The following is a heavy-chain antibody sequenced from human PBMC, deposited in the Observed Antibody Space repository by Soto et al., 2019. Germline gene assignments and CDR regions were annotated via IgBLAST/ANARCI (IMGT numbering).Heavy chain of an antibody. CDR2: LSYDGRKI. V-gene: IGHV3-30*04. J-gene: IGHJ4*02. CDR1: GFTFSSYA. D-gene: IGHD6-25*01. CDR3: ARELQRPGY. Sequence: QVQLVESGGGVVQPGTSLRLSCAASGFTFSSYAMHWVRQAPGKGLDWVAVLSYDGRKIHYADSVKGRFTISRDNSKNTLYLQMNSLRPADTAIYYCARELQRPGYCGQGALVTVSS.